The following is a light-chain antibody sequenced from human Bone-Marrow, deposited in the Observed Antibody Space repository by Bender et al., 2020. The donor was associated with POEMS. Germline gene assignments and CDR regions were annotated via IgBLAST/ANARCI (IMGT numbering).Light chain of an antibody. J-gene: IGLJ2*01. Sequence: QSALTQPASVSGSPGQSITISCIGSSTDIGAYNLVSWYQHHPGKAPKFIIYEVNKRPSGVSNRFSASKSGNTASLRISGLQAEDEADYYCCSYARSSSFDVVFGGGTKLTVL. CDR3: CSYARSSSFDVV. CDR2: EVN. V-gene: IGLV2-23*02. CDR1: STDIGAYNL.